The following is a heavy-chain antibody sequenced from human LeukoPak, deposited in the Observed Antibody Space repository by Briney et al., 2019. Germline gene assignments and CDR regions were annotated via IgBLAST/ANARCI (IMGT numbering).Heavy chain of an antibody. D-gene: IGHD3-10*01. CDR3: ARDLTGRGPGQAGALYFDY. CDR1: GFTFSSYA. J-gene: IGHJ4*02. Sequence: PGGSLRLSCAASGFTFSSYAMHWVRQAPGKGLEWVAVISYDGSNKYYADSVKGRFTISRDNSKNTLYLQMNSLRAEDTAVYYCARDLTGRGPGQAGALYFDYWGQGTLVTVSS. V-gene: IGHV3-30*04. CDR2: ISYDGSNK.